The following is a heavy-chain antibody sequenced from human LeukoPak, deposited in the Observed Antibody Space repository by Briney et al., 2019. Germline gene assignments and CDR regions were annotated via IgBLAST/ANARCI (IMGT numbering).Heavy chain of an antibody. V-gene: IGHV1-8*03. CDR2: MNPNSGNT. CDR3: ARGRGYYGSGSYYNDY. J-gene: IGHJ4*02. CDR1: GYTFTSYD. Sequence: ASVKVSCKASGYTFTSYDINWVRQATGQGLEWMGWMNPNSGNTGYAQKFQGRVTITADESTSTAYMELSSLRSEDTAVYYCARGRGYYGSGSYYNDYWGQGTLVTVSS. D-gene: IGHD3-10*01.